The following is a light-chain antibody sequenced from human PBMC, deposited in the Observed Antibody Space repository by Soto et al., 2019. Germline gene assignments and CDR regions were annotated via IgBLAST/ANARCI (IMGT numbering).Light chain of an antibody. CDR3: QQYNNWPLT. CDR1: QSVSSN. V-gene: IGKV3-15*01. Sequence: IVLTQSPATRSVSPGERATLSCRASQSVSSNLAWYQQKPGQAPRLLIYGASTRATGIPARFSGSGSRTEFTLTISSLQSEDFAVYYCQQYNNWPLTFGQGTRLEIK. J-gene: IGKJ5*01. CDR2: GAS.